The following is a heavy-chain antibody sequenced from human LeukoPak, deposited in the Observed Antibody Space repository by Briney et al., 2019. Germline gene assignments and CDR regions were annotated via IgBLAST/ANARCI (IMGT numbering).Heavy chain of an antibody. V-gene: IGHV3-23*01. D-gene: IGHD2-2*01. Sequence: GGSLRLSCAASGFTFSSYAMTWVRRAPDKGLEWVSAISGSDGSTYYADSVKGRFTISRDDSQNTLYLQMNSLSAEDTAVYYCAKVETSGGANCYALDYWGQGTLVTVSS. CDR2: ISGSDGST. CDR1: GFTFSSYA. J-gene: IGHJ4*02. CDR3: AKVETSGGANCYALDY.